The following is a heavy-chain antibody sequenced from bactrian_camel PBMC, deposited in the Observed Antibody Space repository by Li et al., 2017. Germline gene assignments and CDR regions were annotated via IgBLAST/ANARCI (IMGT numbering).Heavy chain of an antibody. CDR3: ATRPLWQTNY. V-gene: IGHV3S26*01. D-gene: IGHD7*01. CDR2: IDIRGAP. J-gene: IGHJ4*01. CDR1: GFTFSNYY. Sequence: HVQLVESGGGSVQPGGSLRLSCVGSGFTFSNYYMAWFRQAPGKEREAVAAIDIRGAPTYTYAVSGRFSISRDNAENTLYLQMNNMKIEDTAVYYCATRPLWQTNYWGQGTQVTVS.